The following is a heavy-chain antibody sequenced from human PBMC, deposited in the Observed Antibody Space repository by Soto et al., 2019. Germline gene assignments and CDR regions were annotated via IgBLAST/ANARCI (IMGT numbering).Heavy chain of an antibody. Sequence: EVQLVDSGGNLVQPGGSLRLSCAVSGFTFSNYWMNWVRQAPGKGLEWMANIRPDGSEKYYVDSVKGRFTISRDNAKNSLYLQMNSLRAEDTALYYWARDGVTAARDYWGQGTLVTVSS. CDR3: ARDGVTAARDY. J-gene: IGHJ4*02. CDR1: GFTFSNYW. CDR2: IRPDGSEK. V-gene: IGHV3-7*03. D-gene: IGHD6-13*01.